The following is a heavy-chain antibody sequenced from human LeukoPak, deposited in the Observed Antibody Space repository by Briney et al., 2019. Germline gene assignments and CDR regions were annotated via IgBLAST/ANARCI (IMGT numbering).Heavy chain of an antibody. CDR3: AAAGHYYDSSGYYYPYYYYYGMDV. J-gene: IGHJ6*02. CDR2: IVVGSGNA. CDR1: GFIFTSSA. V-gene: IGHV1-58*02. Sequence: ASVKVSCKASGFIFTSSAMQWVRQARGQRLEWIGWIVVGSGNANYAQKFQERVTITRDMSTSTAYMELSSLRSEDTAVYYCAAAGHYYDSSGYYYPYYYYYGMDVWGQGTTVTVSS. D-gene: IGHD3-22*01.